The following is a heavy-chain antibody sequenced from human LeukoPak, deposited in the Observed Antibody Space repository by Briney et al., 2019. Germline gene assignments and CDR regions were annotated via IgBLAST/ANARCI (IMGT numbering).Heavy chain of an antibody. Sequence: SETLSLTCTVSGGSLSGHYWSWIRQPPGKRLEWIGYVSYTGRTKYNPSLQSRVTISIDTSKSQFSLKLTSVTSADTAVYYCARGPEDYWGQGTLVTVSS. CDR2: VSYTGRT. CDR1: GGSLSGHY. D-gene: IGHD1-14*01. V-gene: IGHV4-59*11. J-gene: IGHJ4*02. CDR3: ARGPEDY.